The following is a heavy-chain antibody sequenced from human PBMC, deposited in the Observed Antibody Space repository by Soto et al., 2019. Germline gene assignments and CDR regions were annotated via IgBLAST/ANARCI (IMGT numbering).Heavy chain of an antibody. CDR3: AKARTGTDCYDY. D-gene: IGHD1-1*01. CDR1: GFTFKSYA. Sequence: EVQLLESGGGLVQPGKSLRLSCAVSGFTFKSYAMNWVRQAPGKGLEWVSTISDNGDRTNYADTVEGRFTISRDNSKNTLYLQMNSLRAEDTAVYYCAKARTGTDCYDYWGQGTLVTVSS. V-gene: IGHV3-23*01. J-gene: IGHJ4*02. CDR2: ISDNGDRT.